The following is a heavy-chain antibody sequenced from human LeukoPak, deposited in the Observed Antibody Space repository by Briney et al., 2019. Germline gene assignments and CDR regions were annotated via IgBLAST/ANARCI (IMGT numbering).Heavy chain of an antibody. CDR1: GFTFSDYY. J-gene: IGHJ4*02. CDR3: ARATPDSSGYYYGYFDY. V-gene: IGHV3-11*01. Sequence: PGGSLRLSCAASGFTFSDYYMSWIRQAPGKGLEWVSYVSSSGSTIYYADSVKGRFTISRDNAKNSLYLQMNSLRAEDTAVYYCARATPDSSGYYYGYFDYWGQGTLVTVSS. D-gene: IGHD3-22*01. CDR2: VSSSGSTI.